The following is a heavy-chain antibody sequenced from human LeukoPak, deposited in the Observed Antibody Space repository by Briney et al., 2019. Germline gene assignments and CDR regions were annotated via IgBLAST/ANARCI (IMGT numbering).Heavy chain of an antibody. CDR1: GFTLDNYW. CDR3: AREAAVPNTVFDY. Sequence: GGSLRLSCAASGFTLDNYWMHWVRHAPGKGLVWVSRIQSDGSTTTYADSVKGRFTISRDNAKNTLYLQMNSLRAEDTAVYYCAREAAVPNTVFDYWGQGSLVTVSS. V-gene: IGHV3-74*01. J-gene: IGHJ4*02. D-gene: IGHD4-17*01. CDR2: IQSDGSTT.